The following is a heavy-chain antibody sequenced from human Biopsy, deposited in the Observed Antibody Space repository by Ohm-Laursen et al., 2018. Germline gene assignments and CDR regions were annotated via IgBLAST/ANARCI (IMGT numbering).Heavy chain of an antibody. J-gene: IGHJ4*02. CDR2: FAPEDGAT. V-gene: IGHV1-24*01. CDR3: ATGIRTGWYYFDS. D-gene: IGHD6-19*01. Sequence: ASVKASCKVSGDTLTDLSMHWLRQAPGDGLEWLGGFAPEDGATFYAHKFQGRVTVTEDTSTDTAYMELNSLRSEDTAVYYCATGIRTGWYYFDSWGQGTLVTVSS. CDR1: GDTLTDLS.